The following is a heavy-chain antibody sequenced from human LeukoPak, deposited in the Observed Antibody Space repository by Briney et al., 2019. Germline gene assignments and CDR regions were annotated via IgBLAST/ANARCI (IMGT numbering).Heavy chain of an antibody. J-gene: IGHJ4*02. Sequence: PGGSLRLSCSASGFTFSSYAMHWVRQAPGKGLEYVSAISSSGGSTYYADSVEGRFTISRDNSKNTLYLQMSSLRAEDTAVYYCVKDMRGCSGGSCYGTFDYWGQGTLVTVS. D-gene: IGHD2-15*01. V-gene: IGHV3-64D*09. CDR1: GFTFSSYA. CDR2: ISSSGGST. CDR3: VKDMRGCSGGSCYGTFDY.